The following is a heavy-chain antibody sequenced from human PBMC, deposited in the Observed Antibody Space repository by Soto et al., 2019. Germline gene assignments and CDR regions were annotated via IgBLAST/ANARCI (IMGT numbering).Heavy chain of an antibody. Sequence: PSETLSLTCTVSGGSISSYYWSWIRQPPGKGLEWIGYIYYSGSTNYNPSLKSRVTISVDTSKNQFSLKLSSVTAADTAVYYCERRDYYYSYMAVWGKGTTVTVSS. CDR2: IYYSGST. J-gene: IGHJ6*03. V-gene: IGHV4-59*08. CDR3: ERRDYYYSYMAV. CDR1: GGSISSYY.